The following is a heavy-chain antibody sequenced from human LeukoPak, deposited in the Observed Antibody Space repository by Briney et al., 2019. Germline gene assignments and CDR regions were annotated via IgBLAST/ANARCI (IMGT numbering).Heavy chain of an antibody. Sequence: PGGSLRLSCAASGFTFSSYWMHWVRQAPGKGLVWVSRINSDGSSTSYADSVKGRFTISRDNAKNTLYLQMSSLRAEDTAVYYCARVRGTTVTTLLSWGQGTLITVSS. CDR3: ARVRGTTVTTLLS. J-gene: IGHJ5*02. D-gene: IGHD4-17*01. V-gene: IGHV3-74*01. CDR2: INSDGSST. CDR1: GFTFSSYW.